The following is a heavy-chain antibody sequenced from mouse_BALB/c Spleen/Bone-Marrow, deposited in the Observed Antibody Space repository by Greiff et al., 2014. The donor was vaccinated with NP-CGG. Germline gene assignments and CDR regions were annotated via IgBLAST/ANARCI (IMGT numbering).Heavy chain of an antibody. CDR3: NYYGNTFDY. CDR2: ISPGTGSI. V-gene: IGHV1S53*02. CDR1: GYTFTDHA. J-gene: IGHJ2*01. Sequence: VQLQQSDAELVKPGASVKTSCKASGYTFTDHAIHWVKQKPEQGLEWIGYISPGTGSIKYNEKFKDKVTLTADKSSSTAYMQLNSLTSEDSTVYFCNYYGNTFDYWGQGTTLTVSS. D-gene: IGHD1-1*01.